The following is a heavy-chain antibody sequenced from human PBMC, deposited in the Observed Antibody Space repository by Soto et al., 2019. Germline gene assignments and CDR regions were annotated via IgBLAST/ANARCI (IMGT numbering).Heavy chain of an antibody. J-gene: IGHJ3*01. D-gene: IGHD3-22*01. Sequence: SVGSLRLSCAASGFTFRNYGMNWVRQAPGKGLEWVSYIGIGSSTKYYADSVKGRFTISRDNAKNSLYLQMNSLRAEDTAVYYCARDQLYYNDISGRPLNAFDVWGQGTMVTVS. CDR2: IGIGSSTK. CDR1: GFTFRNYG. V-gene: IGHV3-48*01. CDR3: ARDQLYYNDISGRPLNAFDV.